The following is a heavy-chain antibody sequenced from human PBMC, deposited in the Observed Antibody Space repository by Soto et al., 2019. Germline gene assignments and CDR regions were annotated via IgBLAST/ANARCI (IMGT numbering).Heavy chain of an antibody. CDR2: ISGSGGST. Sequence: EVQLLESGGGLVQPGGSLRLSCAASGFTFSSYAMNWVRQAPGKGLEWVLVISGSGGSTYYADAVKGRFTISRDNSKNTLYLQMNSLRAEDTAVYYCAKRTVGGYFDLWGRGTLVTVSS. CDR3: AKRTVGGYFDL. J-gene: IGHJ2*01. CDR1: GFTFSSYA. D-gene: IGHD1-26*01. V-gene: IGHV3-23*01.